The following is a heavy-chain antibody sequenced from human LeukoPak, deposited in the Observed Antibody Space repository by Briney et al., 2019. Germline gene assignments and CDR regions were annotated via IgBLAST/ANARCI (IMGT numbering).Heavy chain of an antibody. CDR3: ARTPYAIVVVPAAMLDDY. D-gene: IGHD2-2*01. CDR1: GYTFTSYG. J-gene: IGHJ4*02. CDR2: IRPYNGKT. V-gene: IGHV1-18*01. Sequence: ASVKVSCKASGYTFTSYGISWVRQAPGQGLEWMGWIRPYNGKTNYAQKLQGRVTMTTDTSTSTAYMELRSLRSDDTAVYYCARTPYAIVVVPAAMLDDYWGQGTLVTVSS.